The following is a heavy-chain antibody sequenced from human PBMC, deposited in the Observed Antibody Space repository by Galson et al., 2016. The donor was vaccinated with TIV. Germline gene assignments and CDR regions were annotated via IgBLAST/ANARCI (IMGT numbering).Heavy chain of an antibody. Sequence: TLSLTCTVSGGSINSGPYYWTWIRQHPGKGLEWIGYISYNGKTYYNPSLKSRLTISVDTSKNQFSLKLTSVTAADTAVYYFATGGQGFGTFDYWGQGTLITVSS. V-gene: IGHV4-31*03. CDR3: ATGGQGFGTFDY. CDR1: GGSINSGPYY. D-gene: IGHD3-16*01. J-gene: IGHJ4*02. CDR2: ISYNGKT.